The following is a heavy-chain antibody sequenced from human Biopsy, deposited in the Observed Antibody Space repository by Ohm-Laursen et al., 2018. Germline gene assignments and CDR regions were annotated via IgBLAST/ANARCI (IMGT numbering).Heavy chain of an antibody. CDR2: IISIFGTA. J-gene: IGHJ4*02. CDR3: ARDRSSGSYSPSDY. Sequence: ASVKVSCQASGGTFSSHAISWVRQAPGQGLEWMGGIISIFGTAEYTQNFQGRLTITADESTSTSYMDLISLRSEDTAVYYCARDRSSGSYSPSDYWGQGTLVTVSS. D-gene: IGHD1-26*01. CDR1: GGTFSSHA. V-gene: IGHV1-69*13.